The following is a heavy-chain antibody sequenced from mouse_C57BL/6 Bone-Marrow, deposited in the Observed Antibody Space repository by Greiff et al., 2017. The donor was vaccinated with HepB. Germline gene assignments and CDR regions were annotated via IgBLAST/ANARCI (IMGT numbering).Heavy chain of an antibody. J-gene: IGHJ2*01. CDR3: ARRQGY. CDR1: GFTFSSYG. Sequence: EVHLVESGGDLVKPGGSLKLSCAASGFTFSSYGMSWVRQTPDKRLEWVATISSGGSYTYYPDSVKGRFTISSDNAKNTLYLQMSSLKSEDTAMYYCARRQGYWGQGTTLTVSS. V-gene: IGHV5-6*01. CDR2: ISSGGSYT.